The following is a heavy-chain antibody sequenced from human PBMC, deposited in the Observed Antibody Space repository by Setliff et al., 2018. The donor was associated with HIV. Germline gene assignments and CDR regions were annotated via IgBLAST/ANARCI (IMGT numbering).Heavy chain of an antibody. Sequence: PGGSLRLSCAASGFTFSRYSMNWVRQAPGKGLEWVSYISSSSSSIYHADSVKGRFTISRDKSNKSKSTLFLQMNSLRVEDTAVYFCAKGPCESSYFDYWGQGVMVTVSS. J-gene: IGHJ4*02. V-gene: IGHV3-48*01. CDR3: AKGPCESSYFDY. CDR2: ISSSSSSI. CDR1: GFTFSRYS.